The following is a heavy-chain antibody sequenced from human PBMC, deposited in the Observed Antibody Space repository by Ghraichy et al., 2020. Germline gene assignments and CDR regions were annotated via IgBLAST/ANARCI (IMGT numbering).Heavy chain of an antibody. CDR1: GFTFNTYW. Sequence: GGSLRLSCAASGFTFNTYWVHWVRQAPGKGLVWISAINSDGSITRYADSVKGRFTISRDNAKNTLYLQMSSLTVEDTAVYYCTRMKQNSIGLDYWGPGALVTVSS. D-gene: IGHD3-3*02. CDR3: TRMKQNSIGLDY. V-gene: IGHV3-74*01. CDR2: INSDGSIT. J-gene: IGHJ4*02.